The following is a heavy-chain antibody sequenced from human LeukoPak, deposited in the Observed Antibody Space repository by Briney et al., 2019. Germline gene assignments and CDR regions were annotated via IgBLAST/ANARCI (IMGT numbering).Heavy chain of an antibody. J-gene: IGHJ3*02. V-gene: IGHV1-2*02. CDR3: ARVERWLREFDTFDI. CDR2: INPNSGGT. D-gene: IGHD5-12*01. CDR1: GYTFTGYY. Sequence: ATVKVSCKASGYTFTGYYMHWMRQAPGQGLEWMGWINPNSGGTNYAQKFQGRVTMTRDTSISTAYMELTRLRSDDTAVYYCARVERWLREFDTFDIWGQGTMVTVSS.